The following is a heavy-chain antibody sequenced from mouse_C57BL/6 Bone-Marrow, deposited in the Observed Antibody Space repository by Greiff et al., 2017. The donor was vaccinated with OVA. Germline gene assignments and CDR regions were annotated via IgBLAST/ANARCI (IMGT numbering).Heavy chain of an antibody. Sequence: EVQGVESGGGLVQPGGSLKLSCAASGFTFSDYGMAWVRQAPRKGPEWVAFISNLAYSIYYADTVTGRFTISRENAKNTLYLEMSSLRSEDTAMYYCARHDDGEDWGQGTLVTVSA. CDR1: GFTFSDYG. V-gene: IGHV5-15*01. J-gene: IGHJ3*01. CDR3: ARHDDGED. CDR2: ISNLAYSI. D-gene: IGHD2-3*01.